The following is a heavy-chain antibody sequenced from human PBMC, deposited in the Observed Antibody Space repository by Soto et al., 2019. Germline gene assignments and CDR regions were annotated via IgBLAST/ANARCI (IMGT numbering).Heavy chain of an antibody. CDR2: IYYSGSI. Sequence: SETLSLTCTVSNGSISSSDYYWGWIRQPPGKGLEWIATIYYSGSIYYNPYLKGRISLSVDTSKNQFSLKLSSVTAADTAVYYCVRHRNSRGSWYWVKPWGQGTLVTVSS. CDR1: NGSISSSDYY. CDR3: VRHRNSRGSWYWVKP. V-gene: IGHV4-39*01. D-gene: IGHD6-13*01. J-gene: IGHJ5*02.